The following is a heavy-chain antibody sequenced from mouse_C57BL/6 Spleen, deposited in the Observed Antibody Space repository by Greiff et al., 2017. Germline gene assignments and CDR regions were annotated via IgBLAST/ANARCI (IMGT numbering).Heavy chain of an antibody. D-gene: IGHD1-1*01. J-gene: IGHJ1*03. CDR3: AVITTVVANWYFDV. CDR1: GYTFTDYN. V-gene: IGHV1-18*01. Sequence: VQLKQSGPELVKPGASVKIPCKASGYTFTDYNMDWVKQSHGKSLEWIGDINPNNGGTIYNQKFKGKATLTVDKSSSTAYMELRSLTSEDTAVYYCAVITTVVANWYFDVWGTGTTVTVSS. CDR2: INPNNGGT.